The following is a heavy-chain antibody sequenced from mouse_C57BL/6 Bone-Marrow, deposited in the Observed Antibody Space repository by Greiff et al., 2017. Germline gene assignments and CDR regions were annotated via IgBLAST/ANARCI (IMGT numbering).Heavy chain of an antibody. D-gene: IGHD1-1*01. CDR3: ARHLTTVRFAY. V-gene: IGHV5-6*01. CDR2: ISSGGSYT. J-gene: IGHJ3*01. Sequence: EVKLMESGGDLVKPGGSLKLSCAASGFTFSSYGMSWVRQTPDKRLEWVATISSGGSYTYYPDSVKGRFTISRDNAKNTLYLQMSSLKSEDTAMYYCARHLTTVRFAYWGQGTLVTVSA. CDR1: GFTFSSYG.